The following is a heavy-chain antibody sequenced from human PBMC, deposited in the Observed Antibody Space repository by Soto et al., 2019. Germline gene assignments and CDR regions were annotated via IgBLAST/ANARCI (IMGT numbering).Heavy chain of an antibody. D-gene: IGHD1-7*01. J-gene: IGHJ4*02. Sequence: ASVKVSCTASGYTFTNYYMHWVLQAPGQGLEWMGLINPTGDSTTYAQKFQGRVTMTRDTSTTTVYMELSSLRSDDTAFYYCARDWELGYWGQGTLVTVSS. CDR1: GYTFTNYY. V-gene: IGHV1-46*01. CDR2: INPTGDST. CDR3: ARDWELGY.